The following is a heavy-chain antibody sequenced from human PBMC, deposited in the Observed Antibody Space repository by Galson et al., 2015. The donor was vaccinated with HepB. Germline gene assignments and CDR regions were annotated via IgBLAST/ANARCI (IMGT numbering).Heavy chain of an antibody. CDR2: ISYDGSNK. Sequence: SLRLSCAASGFTFSSYAMHWVRQAPGKGLEWVAVISYDGSNKYYADSVKGRFTISRDNSKNTLSLQMNSLRAEDTAIYYCAKIMVRGVYGMDVWGQGTTVIVSS. V-gene: IGHV3-30-3*01. J-gene: IGHJ6*02. CDR1: GFTFSSYA. D-gene: IGHD3-10*01. CDR3: AKIMVRGVYGMDV.